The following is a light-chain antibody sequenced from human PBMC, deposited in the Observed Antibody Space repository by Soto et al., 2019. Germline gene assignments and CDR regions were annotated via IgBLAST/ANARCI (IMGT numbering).Light chain of an antibody. J-gene: IGKJ2*01. CDR1: QDISNY. V-gene: IGKV1-27*01. Sequence: DIQMTQSPSSLSASVGDRVTITCRASQDISNYLAWYLQKPGKVPKLLIYAASTLQTGVQSRFSGSGSGTVFTLAINSLQPEDVATYYCQNYKSAPNTFGRRTRLEIK. CDR3: QNYKSAPNT. CDR2: AAS.